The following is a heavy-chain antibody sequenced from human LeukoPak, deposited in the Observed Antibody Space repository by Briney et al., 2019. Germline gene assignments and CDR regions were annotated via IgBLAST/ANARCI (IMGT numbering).Heavy chain of an antibody. CDR3: ARQGDFWSGYYHNPWFDP. D-gene: IGHD3-3*01. Sequence: NASETLSLTRTVSGGSISSGGYYWSWIRQHPGKGLEWIGYIYYSGSTYYNPSLKSRVTISVDTSKNQFSLKLSSVTAADTAVYYCARQGDFWSGYYHNPWFDPWGQGTLVTVSS. CDR2: IYYSGST. J-gene: IGHJ5*02. CDR1: GGSISSGGYY. V-gene: IGHV4-31*03.